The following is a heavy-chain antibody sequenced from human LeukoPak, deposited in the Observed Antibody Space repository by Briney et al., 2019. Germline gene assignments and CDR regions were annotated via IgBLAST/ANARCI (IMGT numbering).Heavy chain of an antibody. Sequence: ASVKVSCKASGYTFTSYAMHWVRQAPGQRLEWMGWINAGNGNTKYSQKFQGRVTITRDTSASTAYMELSSLRSEDTAVYYCARGGTGGTMVRGVRVGAFDIWGQGTMVTVSS. CDR2: INAGNGNT. D-gene: IGHD3-10*01. V-gene: IGHV1-3*01. CDR1: GYTFTSYA. J-gene: IGHJ3*02. CDR3: ARGGTGGTMVRGVRVGAFDI.